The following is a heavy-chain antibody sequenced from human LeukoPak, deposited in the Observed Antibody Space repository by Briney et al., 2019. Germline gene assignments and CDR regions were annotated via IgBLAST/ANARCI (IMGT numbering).Heavy chain of an antibody. Sequence: ASVTVSCKASGYTFTSSSLHWVRQAPGQRLEWMGWINTGNGNTDYSQKIQGRVTLTRDTSASTASMELSSLRSDDTAVYYWARLRSVTATGIYDFWGQGTLVTVSS. V-gene: IGHV1-3*04. CDR2: INTGNGNT. J-gene: IGHJ4*02. CDR1: GYTFTSSS. CDR3: ARLRSVTATGIYDF. D-gene: IGHD6-13*01.